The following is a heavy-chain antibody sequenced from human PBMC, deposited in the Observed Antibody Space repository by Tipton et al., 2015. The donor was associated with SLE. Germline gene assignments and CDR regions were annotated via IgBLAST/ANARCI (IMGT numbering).Heavy chain of an antibody. CDR3: ARGEAARPSDY. J-gene: IGHJ4*02. Sequence: QSGAEVKKPGESLRISCKGSGYTFTGYYMHWVRQAPGQGLEWMGRLNPNSGDTNYAQKLQGRVTMTTDTSTSTAYMELRSLKSDDTAVYYCARGEAARPSDYWGQGTLVTVSS. V-gene: IGHV1-2*06. CDR1: GYTFTGYY. D-gene: IGHD6-6*01. CDR2: LNPNSGDT.